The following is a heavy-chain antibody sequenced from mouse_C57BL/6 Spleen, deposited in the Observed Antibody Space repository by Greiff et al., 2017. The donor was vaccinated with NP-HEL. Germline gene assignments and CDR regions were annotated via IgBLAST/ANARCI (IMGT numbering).Heavy chain of an antibody. CDR2: IYPGDGDT. J-gene: IGHJ3*01. D-gene: IGHD2-10*02. Sequence: VQLQQSGPELVKPGASVKISCKASGYAFSSSWMNWVKQRPGKGLEWIGRIYPGDGDTNYNGKFKGKATLTADKSSSTAYMQLSSLTSEDSAVYFCAREKGYGPWFAYWGQRTLVTVSA. CDR1: GYAFSSSW. V-gene: IGHV1-82*01. CDR3: AREKGYGPWFAY.